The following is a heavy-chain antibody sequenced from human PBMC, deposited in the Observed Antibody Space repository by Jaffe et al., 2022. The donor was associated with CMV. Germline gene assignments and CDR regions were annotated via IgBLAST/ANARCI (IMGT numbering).Heavy chain of an antibody. J-gene: IGHJ4*02. D-gene: IGHD3-3*01. CDR2: ISGSGGST. CDR3: AKDDKKKYYDFWSGYANFDY. V-gene: IGHV3-23*04. CDR1: GFTFSSYA. Sequence: EVQLVESGGGLVQPGGSLRLSCAASGFTFSSYAMSWVRQAPGKGLEWVSAISGSGGSTYYADSVKGRFTISRDNSKNTLYLQMNSLRAEDTAVYYCAKDDKKKYYDFWSGYANFDYWGQGTLVTVSS.